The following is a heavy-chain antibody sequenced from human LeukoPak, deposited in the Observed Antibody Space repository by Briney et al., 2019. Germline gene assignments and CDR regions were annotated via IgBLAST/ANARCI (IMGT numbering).Heavy chain of an antibody. J-gene: IGHJ5*02. CDR1: GGSISSGDYY. Sequence: PSQTLSLTCTVSGGSISSGDYYWSWIRQPPGKGLEWIAYMYYSGSTYYNPSLKSRVTMSADTSKNQLSLKLSTVTAADTAVYYCARPYYYDSRIDPWGQGILVTVSS. CDR2: MYYSGST. CDR3: ARPYYYDSRIDP. V-gene: IGHV4-30-4*01. D-gene: IGHD3-22*01.